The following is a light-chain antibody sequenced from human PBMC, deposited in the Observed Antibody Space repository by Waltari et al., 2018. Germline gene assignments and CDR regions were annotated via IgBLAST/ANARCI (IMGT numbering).Light chain of an antibody. V-gene: IGKV3-11*01. CDR2: DAS. CDR3: QQRSNWPLT. CDR1: QSVSSY. Sequence: EIVLTQSPATLSLSPGEGVTLSCRASQSVSSYLAWYQQKPGQAPRLLIYDASNRATGIPARFSGSGSGTDFTLTISSLEPEDFAVYYCQQRSNWPLTFGPGTKVDIK. J-gene: IGKJ3*01.